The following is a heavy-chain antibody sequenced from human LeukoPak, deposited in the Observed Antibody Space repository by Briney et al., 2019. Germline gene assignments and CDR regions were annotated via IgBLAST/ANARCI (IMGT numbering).Heavy chain of an antibody. Sequence: GGSLRLSCVASGLTFSSYWMHWVRQAPGKGLVWVSVIYTGGSWTNYADSAKGRFTISRDNAKNTLYLQMNSLRAEDTAVYYCARGIAATGNPNWFDPWGQGTLVTVSS. V-gene: IGHV3-74*01. CDR3: ARGIAATGNPNWFDP. J-gene: IGHJ5*02. CDR2: IYTGGSWT. D-gene: IGHD6-13*01. CDR1: GLTFSSYW.